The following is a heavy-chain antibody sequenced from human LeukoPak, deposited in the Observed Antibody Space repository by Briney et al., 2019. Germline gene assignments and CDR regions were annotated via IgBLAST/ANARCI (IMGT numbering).Heavy chain of an antibody. V-gene: IGHV5-51*01. J-gene: IGHJ4*02. Sequence: GESLQISCQGFGQSFNNYWIAWVRQMPGKGLEWMGIIYPGDSDARYSPPFEGQVTISADKSISTAYLQWSSLKASDTAMYYCARSGYSGYGIDYWGQGTLVTVSS. CDR1: GQSFNNYW. D-gene: IGHD5-12*01. CDR3: ARSGYSGYGIDY. CDR2: IYPGDSDA.